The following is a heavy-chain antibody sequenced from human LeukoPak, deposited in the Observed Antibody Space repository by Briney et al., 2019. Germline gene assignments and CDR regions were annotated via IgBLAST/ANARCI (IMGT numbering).Heavy chain of an antibody. CDR2: ISGGGETT. D-gene: IGHD4-17*01. CDR3: ARDYADYVGYFFFDY. CDR1: GFTFNNYA. J-gene: IGHJ4*02. V-gene: IGHV3-23*01. Sequence: GGSLRLSCAASGFTFNNYAMNWVRHAPGKGLEWVSSISGGGETTYYADSAKGRFTISRDNSQNTLYLQMNSLRAEDTAVYYCARDYADYVGYFFFDYWGQGTLVTVSS.